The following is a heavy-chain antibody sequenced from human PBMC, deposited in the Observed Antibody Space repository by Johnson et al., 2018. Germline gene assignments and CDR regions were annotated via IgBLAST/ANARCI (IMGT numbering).Heavy chain of an antibody. D-gene: IGHD3-22*01. CDR2: IVPIFHRP. CDR3: ARGHDSGSYRLWNAFDI. J-gene: IGHJ3*02. V-gene: IGHV1-69*01. CDR1: GGTFSTYA. Sequence: QVQLVQSGAEVKRPGSSVRVCCRASGGTFSTYAISWVRQAPGQGLEWMGGIVPIFHRPDYAQNFQGRVFITADAPTNPVPLELCPLRSADTAVYYCARGHDSGSYRLWNAFDIWGQGTLVTVSS.